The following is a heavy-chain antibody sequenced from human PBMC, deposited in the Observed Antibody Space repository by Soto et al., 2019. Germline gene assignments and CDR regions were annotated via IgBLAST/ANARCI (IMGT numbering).Heavy chain of an antibody. CDR3: AKIGGYCSGGSCSGGY. J-gene: IGHJ4*02. D-gene: IGHD2-15*01. Sequence: GGSLRLSCAASGFTFSSHWMYWVRQVPGKGLVWVSRINSDGSSTNYADSVKGRFTISRDNAKNTLYLQMNSLRAEDTAVYYCAKIGGYCSGGSCSGGYWGQGTLVTVSS. CDR2: INSDGSST. V-gene: IGHV3-74*01. CDR1: GFTFSSHW.